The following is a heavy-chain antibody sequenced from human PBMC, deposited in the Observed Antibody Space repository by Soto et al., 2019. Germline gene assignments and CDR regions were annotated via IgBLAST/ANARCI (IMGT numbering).Heavy chain of an antibody. CDR3: TTDSYATMTGLRVDY. CDR2: IKSKALGGTT. J-gene: IGHJ4*01. V-gene: IGHV3-15*07. Sequence: EVQLVDSGGDLVKPGGSLRLSCAGSGFAFSDVWINWVRQAPGKGLEWVGRIKSKALGGTTDFAAPVRCRFAIPRYQSEKMASMQMTSLNTKDTAVYYCTTDSYATMTGLRVDYWGHGTLVTV. D-gene: IGHD3-22*01. CDR1: GFAFSDVW.